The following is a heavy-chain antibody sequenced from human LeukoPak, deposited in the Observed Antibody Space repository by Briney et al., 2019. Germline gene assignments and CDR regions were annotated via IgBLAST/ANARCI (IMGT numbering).Heavy chain of an antibody. D-gene: IGHD3-22*01. J-gene: IGHJ6*02. V-gene: IGHV4-39*01. Sequence: STYYNPSLKSRVTISVDTSKNQFSLKLSSVTAADTAVYYCARAYYYDSSGYSNYYYYGMDVWGQGTTVTVSS. CDR3: ARAYYYDSSGYSNYYYYGMDV. CDR2: ST.